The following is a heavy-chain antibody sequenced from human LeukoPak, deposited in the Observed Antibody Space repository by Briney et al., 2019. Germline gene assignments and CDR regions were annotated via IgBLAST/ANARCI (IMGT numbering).Heavy chain of an antibody. CDR3: ARDIYPDSSGTAFDS. CDR1: GFTFSSYG. D-gene: IGHD3-22*01. J-gene: IGHJ4*02. Sequence: PGGPLRLSCDASGFTFSSYGMNWVRQAPGEGLEWVSGVTSGGSPYYADSVQGRFTVSRDNTKNTLYVQMNSLRAEDTALYYCARDIYPDSSGTAFDSWGQGTLVTVS. CDR2: VTSGGSP. V-gene: IGHV3-23*01.